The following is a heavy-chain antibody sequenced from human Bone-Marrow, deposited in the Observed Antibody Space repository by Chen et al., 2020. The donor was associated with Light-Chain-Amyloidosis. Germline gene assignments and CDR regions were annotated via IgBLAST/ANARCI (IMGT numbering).Heavy chain of an antibody. CDR1: GYTFPNYW. J-gene: IGHJ4*02. CDR2: IYPDDSDA. CDR3: ARRRDGYNFDY. D-gene: IGHD5-12*01. V-gene: IGHV5-51*01. Sequence: EVQLEQSGPEVKKPGEPLKISCKGSGYTFPNYWIGWVRQMPGKGLEWMGVIYPDDSDARYSPSVEGQVTISADKSITTAYLQWRSLKASDTAMYYCARRRDGYNFDYWGQGTLVTVSS.